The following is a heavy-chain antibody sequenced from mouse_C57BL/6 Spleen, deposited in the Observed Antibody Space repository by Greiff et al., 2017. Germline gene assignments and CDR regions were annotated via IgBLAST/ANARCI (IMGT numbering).Heavy chain of an antibody. Sequence: QVQLQQSGAELVKPGASVKLSCKASGYTFTEYPIHWVKQRSGQGLEWIGWFYPGSGSNKYNEKFKDKATLSADKSSSTVYMELSTLTSEDSAVFFCARPGPGSIYECWFDYWGQGTLVTVSA. D-gene: IGHD1-1*01. CDR2: FYPGSGSN. CDR1: GYTFTEYP. J-gene: IGHJ3*01. CDR3: ARPGPGSIYECWFDY. V-gene: IGHV1-62-2*01.